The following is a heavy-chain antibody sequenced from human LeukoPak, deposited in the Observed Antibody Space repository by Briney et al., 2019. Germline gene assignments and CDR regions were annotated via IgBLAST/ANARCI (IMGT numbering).Heavy chain of an antibody. Sequence: GGSLRLSCAASGFTFSSYSMNWVRQAPGKGLEWVSSISSSSSYIYYADSVKGRFTISRDNTKNPLSLQMNSLRAEDTAVYYCARGGLNYYGSGSSHFDYWGQGTLVTVSS. D-gene: IGHD3-10*01. V-gene: IGHV3-21*01. CDR3: ARGGLNYYGSGSSHFDY. J-gene: IGHJ4*02. CDR2: ISSSSSYI. CDR1: GFTFSSYS.